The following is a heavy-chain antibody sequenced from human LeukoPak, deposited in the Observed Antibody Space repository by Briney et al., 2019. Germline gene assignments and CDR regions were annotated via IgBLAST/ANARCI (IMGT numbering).Heavy chain of an antibody. D-gene: IGHD3-10*01. V-gene: IGHV3-7*01. CDR1: GYTFSSYW. J-gene: IGHJ4*02. CDR3: ARVTMVRGVPQHYFDY. CDR2: IKQDGSEK. Sequence: PGGSLRLSCAASGYTFSSYWMSWVRQAPGKGLEWVANIKQDGSEKYYVDSVKGRFTISRDNAKNSLYLQMNSLRAEDTAVYYCARVTMVRGVPQHYFDYWGQGTLVTVSS.